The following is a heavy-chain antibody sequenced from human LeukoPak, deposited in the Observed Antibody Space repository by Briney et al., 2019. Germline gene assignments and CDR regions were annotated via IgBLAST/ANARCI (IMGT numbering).Heavy chain of an antibody. Sequence: SETLSLTCTVSGDSISSSTYYWNWIRQPPGKGLEWIGYIYYSGSTNYNPSLKSRVTISVDTSKNQFSLKLSSVTAADTAVYYCARQGGYSSSPDFWGQGTLVTVSS. CDR1: GDSISSSTYY. CDR3: ARQGGYSSSPDF. D-gene: IGHD6-13*01. V-gene: IGHV4-61*05. CDR2: IYYSGST. J-gene: IGHJ4*02.